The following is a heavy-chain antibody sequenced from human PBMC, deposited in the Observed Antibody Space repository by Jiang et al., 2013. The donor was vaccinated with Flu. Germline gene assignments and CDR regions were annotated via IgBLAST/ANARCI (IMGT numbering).Heavy chain of an antibody. CDR1: EFRFSHHG. Sequence: QLLESGGGVVQPGESLRLSCAASEFRFSHHGIHWVRQAPGKGLEWLAFIKDDGRNKFYADSVKGRFSISRDNSKSMLYLQMNSLRPEDTAVYYCAKPVGSSYPPEEDWGQGTLVIVSS. CDR3: AKPVGSSYPPEED. CDR2: IKDDGRNK. V-gene: IGHV3-30-3*02. J-gene: IGHJ4*02. D-gene: IGHD1-26*01.